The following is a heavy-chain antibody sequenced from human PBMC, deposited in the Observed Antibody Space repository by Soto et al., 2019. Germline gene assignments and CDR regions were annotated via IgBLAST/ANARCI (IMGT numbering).Heavy chain of an antibody. J-gene: IGHJ3*02. V-gene: IGHV1-18*01. Sequence: QVQLVQSGAEVKKPGASVKVSCKASGYTFTSYGISWVRQAPGQWLEWMGWISAYNGNTNYTQKLQGRVTMTTDTSTSTAYMELRSLRSDDTAVYYCARYSSGWYELSALDIWGQGTMVTVSS. D-gene: IGHD6-19*01. CDR2: ISAYNGNT. CDR3: ARYSSGWYELSALDI. CDR1: GYTFTSYG.